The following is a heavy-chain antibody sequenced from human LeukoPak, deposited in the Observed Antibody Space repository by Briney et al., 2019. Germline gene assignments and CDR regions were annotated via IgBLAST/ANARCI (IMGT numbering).Heavy chain of an antibody. CDR1: GYTLTELY. CDR2: FDPEDGET. J-gene: IGHJ4*02. D-gene: IGHD1-26*01. Sequence: ASVKVSCKVSGYTLTELYMHWVRQAPGKGLEWMGGFDPEDGETIYAQKFQGRVTMTEDTSTDTAYMELSSLRSEDTAVYYWANSGELSGDYGGQGTLVTVSS. V-gene: IGHV1-24*01. CDR3: ANSGELSGDY.